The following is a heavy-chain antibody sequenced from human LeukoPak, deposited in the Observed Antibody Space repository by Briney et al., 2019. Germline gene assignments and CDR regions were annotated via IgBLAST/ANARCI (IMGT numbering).Heavy chain of an antibody. CDR2: ISAYNGNT. CDR1: GYTFTSYG. Sequence: ASVKVSCKASGYTFTSYGISWVRQAPGQGLEWMGWISAYNGNTNYAQKFQGRVTMTRDTSISTAYMELSRLRSDDTAVYYCARDWSSGWYLGFDYWGQGTLVTVSS. CDR3: ARDWSSGWYLGFDY. J-gene: IGHJ4*02. V-gene: IGHV1-18*01. D-gene: IGHD6-19*01.